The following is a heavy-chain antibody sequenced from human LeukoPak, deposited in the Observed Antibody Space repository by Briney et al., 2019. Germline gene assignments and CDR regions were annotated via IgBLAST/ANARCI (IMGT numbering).Heavy chain of an antibody. CDR2: IYSTGST. CDR3: ATSYSTSAPFDS. J-gene: IGHJ4*02. D-gene: IGHD6-6*01. Sequence: SETLSLTCSVSGGSITTYFWSWIRQPAGKGLEWIGHIYSTGSTDYNPSLKSRLTMSVDTSTNQFSLNLNSVTAADTAVYYCATSYSTSAPFDSWGQRTLVTVSS. CDR1: GGSITTYF. V-gene: IGHV4-4*07.